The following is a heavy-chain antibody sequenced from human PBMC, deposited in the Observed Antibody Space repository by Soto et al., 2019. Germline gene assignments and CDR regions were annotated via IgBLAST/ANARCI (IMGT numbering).Heavy chain of an antibody. V-gene: IGHV3-21*01. CDR1: GFTFSTFN. CDR2: ITNSAYT. D-gene: IGHD3-3*01. J-gene: IGHJ6*02. Sequence: GGSLRLSCAASGFTFSTFNMNWVRQAPGKGLEWVSSITNSAYTSYADSVKGRFTISRDNAKNSLYLQMNSLRAEDTAVYYCTTESRTIFGVALGYYGMDVWGQGTTVTVSS. CDR3: TTESRTIFGVALGYYGMDV.